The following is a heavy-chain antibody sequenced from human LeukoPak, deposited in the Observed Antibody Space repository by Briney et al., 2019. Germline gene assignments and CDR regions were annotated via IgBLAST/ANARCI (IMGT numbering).Heavy chain of an antibody. Sequence: GGSLRLSCAASGFSFSSYGMHWVRQAPGKGLEWVAVIAYDGTNKQYADSVKGRFTISRDNSKNTLYLQMNSLRGEDTAVYYCAKEWYSPDYWGQGTLVTVSS. V-gene: IGHV3-30*18. J-gene: IGHJ4*02. CDR3: AKEWYSPDY. CDR2: IAYDGTNK. D-gene: IGHD6-13*01. CDR1: GFSFSSYG.